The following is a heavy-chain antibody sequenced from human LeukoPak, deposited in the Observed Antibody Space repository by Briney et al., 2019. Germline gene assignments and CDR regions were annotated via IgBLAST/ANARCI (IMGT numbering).Heavy chain of an antibody. V-gene: IGHV3-23*01. CDR2: ISGSGGST. J-gene: IGHJ4*02. Sequence: GGSLRLSCAASGFTFSSYAMSWVRQAPGKGLEWVSAISGSGGSTYYADSVKGRFTISRDNSKNTLYLQMNSLKAEDTAVYYCAKDRRGYSYGLFDYWGQGTLVTVSS. CDR1: GFTFSSYA. CDR3: AKDRRGYSYGLFDY. D-gene: IGHD5-18*01.